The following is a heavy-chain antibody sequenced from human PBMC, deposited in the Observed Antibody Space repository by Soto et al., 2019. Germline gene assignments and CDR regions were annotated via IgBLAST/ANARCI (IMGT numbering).Heavy chain of an antibody. CDR3: ARDYDYALDY. CDR1: GYSFSSYW. Sequence: GESLKISCKGSGYSFSSYWIGWVRQMPGKGLEWMGFIYPGDSETRYSPSFHGQVTISVDKSISTAYLQWSSLKASDTAIYYCARDYDYALDYWGQGTLVTVSS. CDR2: IYPGDSET. V-gene: IGHV5-51*01. J-gene: IGHJ4*02. D-gene: IGHD3-16*01.